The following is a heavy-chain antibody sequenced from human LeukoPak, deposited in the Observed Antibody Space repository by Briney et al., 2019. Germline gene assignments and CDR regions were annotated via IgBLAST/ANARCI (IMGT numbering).Heavy chain of an antibody. V-gene: IGHV3-13*01. CDR3: ARVGGAAWYFDL. J-gene: IGHJ2*01. CDR1: GFSLSSYD. Sequence: GGSLRLSCAASGFSLSSYDMHWVRQATGKGLEWVSAIGVAGDTYYPGSVKGRFTISRENAKNSLYLQMNSLRAGDTAVYFCARVGGAAWYFDLWGRGTLVTVSS. D-gene: IGHD3-16*01. CDR2: IGVAGDT.